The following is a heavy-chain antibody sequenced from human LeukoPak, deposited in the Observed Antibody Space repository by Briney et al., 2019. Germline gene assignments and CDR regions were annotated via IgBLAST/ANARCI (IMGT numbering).Heavy chain of an antibody. CDR1: GFTFSSYA. CDR3: AKDSTSSKKGALDI. CDR2: INGSGGST. Sequence: GGSLRLSCAASGFTFSSYAMSWVRQAPGKGLEWVSDINGSGGSTYYADSVKGRFTISRDNSKNTLYLQMNSLTAEDTAVYYCAKDSTSSKKGALDIWGQGTMVTVSS. J-gene: IGHJ3*02. D-gene: IGHD2-2*01. V-gene: IGHV3-23*01.